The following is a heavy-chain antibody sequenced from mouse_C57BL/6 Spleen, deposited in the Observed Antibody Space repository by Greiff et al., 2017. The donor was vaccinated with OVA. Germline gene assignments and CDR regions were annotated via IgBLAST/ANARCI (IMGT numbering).Heavy chain of an antibody. J-gene: IGHJ1*03. CDR2: INPSSGYT. CDR3: ARDYEYWYFDV. Sequence: QVQLKQSGAELAKPGASVKLSCKASGYTFTSYWLHWVKQRPGQGLEWIGYINPSSGYTKYNQKFKDKATLTADKSSSTAYMQLSSLTYEDSAVYYCARDYEYWYFDVWGTGTTVTVSS. V-gene: IGHV1-7*01. CDR1: GYTFTSYW. D-gene: IGHD2-4*01.